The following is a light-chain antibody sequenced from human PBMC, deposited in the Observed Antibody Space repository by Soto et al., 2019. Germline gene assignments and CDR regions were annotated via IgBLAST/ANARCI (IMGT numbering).Light chain of an antibody. J-gene: IGKJ4*01. CDR3: QQYNSSPLT. Sequence: DIQMTQSPSTLSASVGDRFTITCRASQSISSWLAWYQQKPGKAPKLLIYDASSLESGVPSRFSGSGSGTEFTLTISSPQPDDFATYYCQQYNSSPLTFGGGTKVDI. CDR1: QSISSW. CDR2: DAS. V-gene: IGKV1-5*01.